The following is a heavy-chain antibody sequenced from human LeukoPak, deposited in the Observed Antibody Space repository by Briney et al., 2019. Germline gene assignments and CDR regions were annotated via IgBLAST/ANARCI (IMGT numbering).Heavy chain of an antibody. J-gene: IGHJ6*02. CDR1: GFTVSSYY. V-gene: IGHV3-66*01. CDR2: IYSGGST. Sequence: GGSLSLSCAASGFTVSSYYMTWVRQAPGKGLEWVSVIYSGGSTYYADSVKGRVSISRDTSKNTVCLQMNSVRAEDTAVYYCARSYTIRLFGMDVWGQGTTVTVSS. D-gene: IGHD3-10*01. CDR3: ARSYTIRLFGMDV.